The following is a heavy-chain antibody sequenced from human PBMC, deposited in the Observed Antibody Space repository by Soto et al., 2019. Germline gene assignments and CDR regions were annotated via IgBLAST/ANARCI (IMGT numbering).Heavy chain of an antibody. CDR1: GGSISSSDW. V-gene: IGHV4-4*02. J-gene: IGHJ5*02. CDR3: ARKQWLHWFDP. CDR2: IHHSGSA. D-gene: IGHD6-19*01. Sequence: QVQLQESGPGLVKPSGTLSLTCAVSGGSISSSDWWSWARQPPGKGLEWIGEIHHSGSAHYNPSRSSRVAMSVDKAKSQFSVKLTSLTAADTAVYYCARKQWLHWFDPWGQGPLVAVSS.